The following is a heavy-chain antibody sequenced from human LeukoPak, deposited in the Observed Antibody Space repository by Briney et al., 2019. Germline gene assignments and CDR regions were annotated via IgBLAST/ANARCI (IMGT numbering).Heavy chain of an antibody. CDR1: GGSISSGDYY. CDR3: ARAGKELDLDY. CDR2: IYYSGST. D-gene: IGHD1-26*01. J-gene: IGHJ4*02. Sequence: SETLSLTCTVSGGSISSGDYYWSWIRQPPGKGLQWIGYIYYSGSTYYNPSLKSRVTISVDTSKNQFSLKLSSVTAADTAVYYCARAGKELDLDYWGQGTLVTVSS. V-gene: IGHV4-30-4*08.